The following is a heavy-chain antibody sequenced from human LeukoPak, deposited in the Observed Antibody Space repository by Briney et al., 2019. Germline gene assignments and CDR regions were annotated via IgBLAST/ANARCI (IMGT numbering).Heavy chain of an antibody. CDR2: ISGDGGST. J-gene: IGHJ4*02. CDR1: GFTFDDYA. D-gene: IGHD6-13*01. CDR3: AKGIAAAGYFDY. Sequence: GGSLRLSCAAAGFTFDDYAMHWVRQAPGKGLEWVSLISGDGGSTYYADAVKGRFTISRDNSKNSLYLQMNSLRTEDTALYYCAKGIAAAGYFDYWGQGTLVTVSS. V-gene: IGHV3-43*02.